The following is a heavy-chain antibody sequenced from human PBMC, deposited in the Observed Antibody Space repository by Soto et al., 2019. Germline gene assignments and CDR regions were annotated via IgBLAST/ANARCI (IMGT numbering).Heavy chain of an antibody. Sequence: PSEPLSLTCTVSGGSISSGGYYWSWIRQHPGKGLEWIGYIYYSGSTYYNPSLKSRVTISVDTFKNQFSLKLSSVTAADTAVYYCARRPYYDSSGFEGGGMDVWGQGTTVT. CDR2: IYYSGST. CDR3: ARRPYYDSSGFEGGGMDV. J-gene: IGHJ6*02. D-gene: IGHD3-22*01. CDR1: GGSISSGGYY. V-gene: IGHV4-31*03.